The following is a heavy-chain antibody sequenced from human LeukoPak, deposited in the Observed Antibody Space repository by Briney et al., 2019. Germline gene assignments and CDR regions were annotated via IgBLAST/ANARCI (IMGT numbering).Heavy chain of an antibody. J-gene: IGHJ4*02. CDR2: IKSDGAYT. Sequence: GGSLRLSCAASGFTFSNYWMHWVRQAPGKGLVWVSRIKSDGAYTTYADSVKGRFTISRDNAKNTLYLQMNSLRAEDTAVYYCARDSSYGYDYWGQGTLVTVSS. CDR1: GFTFSNYW. D-gene: IGHD5-18*01. CDR3: ARDSSYGYDY. V-gene: IGHV3-74*01.